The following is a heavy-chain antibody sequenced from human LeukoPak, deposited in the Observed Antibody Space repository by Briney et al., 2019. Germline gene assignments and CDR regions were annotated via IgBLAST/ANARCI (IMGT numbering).Heavy chain of an antibody. J-gene: IGHJ4*02. CDR1: GCTFTGYY. CDR3: ARDVDTAMVGRGY. V-gene: IGHV1-2*02. D-gene: IGHD5-18*01. Sequence: GASVKVSCKASGCTFTGYYMHWVRQAPGQGLEWMGWINPNSGGTNYAQKFQGRVTMTRDTSISTAYMELSRLRSDDTAVYYCARDVDTAMVGRGYWGQGTLVTVSS. CDR2: INPNSGGT.